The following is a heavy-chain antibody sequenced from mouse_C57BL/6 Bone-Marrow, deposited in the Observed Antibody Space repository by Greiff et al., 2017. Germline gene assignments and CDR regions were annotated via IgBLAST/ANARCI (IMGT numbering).Heavy chain of an antibody. CDR1: GYTFTSYW. D-gene: IGHD2-4*01. V-gene: IGHV1-50*01. Sequence: QVQLQQPGAELVKPGASVKLSCKASGYTFTSYWMQWVKQRPGQGLEWIGEIDPSDSYTNYNQKFKGKATLTVDTSSSTAYMQLSSLASEDSAVEYCARGDDYALDYWGQGTTLTVSS. J-gene: IGHJ2*01. CDR2: IDPSDSYT. CDR3: ARGDDYALDY.